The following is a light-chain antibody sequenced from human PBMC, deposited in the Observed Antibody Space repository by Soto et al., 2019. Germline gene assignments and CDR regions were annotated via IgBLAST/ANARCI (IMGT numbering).Light chain of an antibody. CDR3: QQYDDLPFT. CDR1: QAIGNY. V-gene: IGKV1-33*01. Sequence: DLPMTQSPSSLSASVGDRVTITCQASQAIGNYLTWYQQKPGKAPKLLIYEASNLETGVPSRFSGSGSGTDFTFTISSLQPEDIATYYCQQYDDLPFTFGGGTKVEIK. CDR2: EAS. J-gene: IGKJ4*01.